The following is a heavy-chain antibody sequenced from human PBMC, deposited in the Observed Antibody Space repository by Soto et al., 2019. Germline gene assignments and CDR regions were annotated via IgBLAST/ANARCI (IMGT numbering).Heavy chain of an antibody. CDR1: GYSISGGCY. CDR3: ARVHVMVVAGSTFDY. D-gene: IGHD6-19*01. Sequence: SEILSLTCSVSGYSISGGCYWSFIRQPPGKGPEWIASIYHGGTTFYNPSLKSRITISVDTSNNQFSLKLTSVTAADTAVYYCARVHVMVVAGSTFDYWGHGTLVTVSS. J-gene: IGHJ4*01. V-gene: IGHV4-38-2*02. CDR2: IYHGGTT.